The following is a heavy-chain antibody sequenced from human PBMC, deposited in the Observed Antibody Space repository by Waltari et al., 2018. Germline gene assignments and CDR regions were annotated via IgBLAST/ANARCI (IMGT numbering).Heavy chain of an antibody. V-gene: IGHV3-30*01. J-gene: IGHJ4*02. CDR1: GVSFSAYA. Sequence: QVQLVESGGGVVQPGKSLRLSCAASGVSFSAYAMHWVRQAPGKGLEWVAVISLDGKKEYYADSVKGRFTISRDNSKSIVYLQMNGLRNEDTALFYCAKRGTYGPALDYWGQGTLVTVSS. CDR2: ISLDGKKE. CDR3: AKRGTYGPALDY. D-gene: IGHD3-10*01.